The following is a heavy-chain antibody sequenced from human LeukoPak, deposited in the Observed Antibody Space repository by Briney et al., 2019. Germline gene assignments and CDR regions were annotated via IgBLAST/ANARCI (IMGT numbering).Heavy chain of an antibody. CDR1: GGSISSGDYY. CDR2: IYYSGST. J-gene: IGHJ4*02. V-gene: IGHV4-30-4*08. CDR3: AREEYYYDSSGFLSPLGIDY. D-gene: IGHD3-22*01. Sequence: PSETLSLTCTVSGGSISSGDYYWSWIRQPPGKGPEWIGYIYYSGSTYYNPSLKSRVTISVDTSKNQFSLKLSSVTAADTAVYYCAREEYYYDSSGFLSPLGIDYWSQGTLVTVSS.